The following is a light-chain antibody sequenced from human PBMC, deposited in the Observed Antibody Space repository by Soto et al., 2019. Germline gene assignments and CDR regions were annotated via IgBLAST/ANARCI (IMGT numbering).Light chain of an antibody. CDR2: AAS. CDR3: QQSYTTPRT. J-gene: IGKJ1*01. CDR1: QTIIGY. V-gene: IGKV1-39*01. Sequence: DIQMTQSPTSLSASIGDSVTLSCRASQTIIGYLNWYQQKPGKAPRVLINAASNLQSGVPSRFRGGGAETDFTLTITSLQPEDFATYYCQQSYTTPRTFGQGTKVDIK.